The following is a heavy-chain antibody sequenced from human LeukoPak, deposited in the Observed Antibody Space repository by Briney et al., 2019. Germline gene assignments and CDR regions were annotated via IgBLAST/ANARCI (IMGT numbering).Heavy chain of an antibody. CDR3: ARDGVLMVYAIYY. Sequence: GGSLRPSCAASGFTFSSYSMNWVRQAPGKGLEWVSSISSSSSYIYYADSVKGRFTISRDNAKKSLYLQMNSLKAEDTAVYYCARDGVLMVYAIYYWGQGTLVTVSS. D-gene: IGHD2-8*01. V-gene: IGHV3-21*01. CDR2: ISSSSSYI. CDR1: GFTFSSYS. J-gene: IGHJ4*02.